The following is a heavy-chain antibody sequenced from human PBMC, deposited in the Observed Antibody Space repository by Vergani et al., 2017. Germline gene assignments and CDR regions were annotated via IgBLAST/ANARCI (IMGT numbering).Heavy chain of an antibody. J-gene: IGHJ5*02. D-gene: IGHD2-8*01. Sequence: QVQLQESGPGLVKPSQTLALTCTVSGGSISSGSYYWSWIRQPAGKGLEWIGRIYTSGSTNYNPSLKSRVTMSVDTSKNQFSLKLSSVTAADTAVYYCARDQRGXGRGVLSRGNWFDPWGQGTLVTVSS. CDR1: GGSISSGSYY. CDR3: ARDQRGXGRGVLSRGNWFDP. V-gene: IGHV4-61*02. CDR2: IYTSGST.